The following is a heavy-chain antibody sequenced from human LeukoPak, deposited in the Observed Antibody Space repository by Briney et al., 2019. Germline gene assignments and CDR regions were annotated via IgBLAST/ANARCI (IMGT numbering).Heavy chain of an antibody. D-gene: IGHD4-23*01. CDR3: ARVAAGYSVNYFDY. CDR1: GFTFSSYA. J-gene: IGHJ4*02. V-gene: IGHV3-74*03. Sequence: SGGSLRLSCAASGFTFSSYAMSWVRQAPGKGLEWVSRIDNAGSITTYADSVKGRFTISRDNVENSLYLQMNSLRDEDTAVYYCARVAAGYSVNYFDYWGQGTLVTVSS. CDR2: IDNAGSIT.